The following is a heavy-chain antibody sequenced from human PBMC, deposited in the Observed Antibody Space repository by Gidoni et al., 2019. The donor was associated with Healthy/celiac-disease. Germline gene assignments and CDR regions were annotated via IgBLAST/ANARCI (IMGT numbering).Heavy chain of an antibody. CDR3: AKDPYGDYVSFDY. CDR1: GFTFSSYA. J-gene: IGHJ4*02. D-gene: IGHD4-17*01. Sequence: EVQLLESGGGLVQPGGSLRLSCAASGFTFSSYAMSWVRQAPGQGLEWVSAISGSVGSTYYTDSVKGRFTISRDNSKNTLYLQMNSLRAEDTAVYYCAKDPYGDYVSFDYWGQGTLVTVSS. V-gene: IGHV3-23*01. CDR2: ISGSVGST.